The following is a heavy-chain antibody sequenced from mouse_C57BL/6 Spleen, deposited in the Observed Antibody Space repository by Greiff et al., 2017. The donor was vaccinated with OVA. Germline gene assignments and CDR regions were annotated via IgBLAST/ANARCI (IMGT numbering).Heavy chain of an antibody. J-gene: IGHJ2*01. CDR1: GYTFTSYW. CDR3: SSDDGYYFDY. CDR2: IHPNSGST. V-gene: IGHV1-64*01. Sequence: QVQLQQPGAELVKPGASVTLSCKASGYTFTSYWMHWVKQRPGQGLEWIGMIHPNSGSTNYNEKFKSKATLTVDESSSTAYMQLSSLTSEDSAVXYLSSDDGYYFDYWGQGTTLTVSS. D-gene: IGHD2-3*01.